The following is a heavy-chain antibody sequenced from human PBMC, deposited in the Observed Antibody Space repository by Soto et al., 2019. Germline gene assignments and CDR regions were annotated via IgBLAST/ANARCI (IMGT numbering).Heavy chain of an antibody. CDR1: GGSISSGGYY. CDR2: IYYSGTT. D-gene: IGHD5-12*01. V-gene: IGHV4-31*03. CDR3: ARAESATAAFDI. J-gene: IGHJ3*02. Sequence: QVQLQESGPGLVKPSQTLSLTCTVSGGSISSGGYYWSWIRQNPGKGLEWIGYIYYSGTTNYNPSLKSRLTISVDTSKNQSSLKLNSMTAADTAVYYCARAESATAAFDIWGQGTMVTVSS.